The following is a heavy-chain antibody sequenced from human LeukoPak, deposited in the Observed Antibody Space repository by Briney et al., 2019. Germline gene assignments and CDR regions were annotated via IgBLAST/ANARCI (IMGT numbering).Heavy chain of an antibody. CDR3: ARDLTGTTQAFDY. CDR1: GYTFTSYG. V-gene: IGHV1-18*01. CDR2: ISAYNGNT. J-gene: IGHJ4*02. Sequence: ASVKVSCKASGYTFTSYGISWVRQAPGQGLEWMGWISAYNGNTHYAQKLQGRVTMTTDTSTSTAYMEVRNLRSDDTAVCYCARDLTGTTQAFDYWGQGTLVTVSS. D-gene: IGHD1-20*01.